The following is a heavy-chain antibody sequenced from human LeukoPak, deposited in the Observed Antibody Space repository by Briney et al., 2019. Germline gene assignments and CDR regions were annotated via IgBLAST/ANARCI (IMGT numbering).Heavy chain of an antibody. J-gene: IGHJ4*02. CDR2: ISISGGTT. D-gene: IGHD3-22*01. CDR3: ARGPSYYYDSSGLYYFDY. Sequence: PGGSLRLSCATFGFTFSSYGMTWVRQAPGTGLEWVSTISISGGTTYYADSVKGRFTISRDNSKNTLYLQMNSLRAEDTAVYYCARGPSYYYDSSGLYYFDYWGQGTLVTVSS. CDR1: GFTFSSYG. V-gene: IGHV3-23*01.